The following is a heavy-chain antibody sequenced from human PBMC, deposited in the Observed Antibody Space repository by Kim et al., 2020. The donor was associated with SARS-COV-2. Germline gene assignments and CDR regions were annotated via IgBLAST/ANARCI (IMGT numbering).Heavy chain of an antibody. J-gene: IGHJ4*02. CDR3: ARESESYDILTGYYHGFDY. CDR2: ISYDGSNK. D-gene: IGHD3-9*01. CDR1: GFTFSSYA. V-gene: IGHV3-30*04. Sequence: GGSLRLSCAASGFTFSSYAMHWVRQAPGKGLEWVAVISYDGSNKYYADSVKGRFTISRDNSKNTLYLQMNSLRAEDTAVYYCARESESYDILTGYYHGFDYWGQGTLVTVSS.